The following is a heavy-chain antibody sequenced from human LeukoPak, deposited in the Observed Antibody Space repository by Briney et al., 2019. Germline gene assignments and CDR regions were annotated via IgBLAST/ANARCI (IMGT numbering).Heavy chain of an antibody. J-gene: IGHJ3*02. CDR2: INAGNGNT. V-gene: IGHV1-3*03. CDR1: GYTFTSYA. CDR3: ARDPSIDAFDI. Sequence: ASVKVSCKASGYTFTSYAMHWVRQAPGQRLEWMGWINAGNGNTKYSQEFQGRVTITRDTSASTAYMELSSLRSEGMAVYYCARDPSIDAFDIWGQGTMVTVSS.